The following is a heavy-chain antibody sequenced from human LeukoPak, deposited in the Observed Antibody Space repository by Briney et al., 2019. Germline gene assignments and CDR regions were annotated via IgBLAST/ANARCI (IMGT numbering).Heavy chain of an antibody. J-gene: IGHJ4*02. V-gene: IGHV3-48*03. CDR3: ARRIAAAGRSFDY. CDR2: ISNSGNTI. Sequence: GGSLRLSCAASGFTFSSYEMNWVRQAPGKGREGVSYISNSGNTIYYADSLKGRFTISRDNAKNSLYLQMNSLSAEDTAVYYCARRIAAAGRSFDYWGQGTLVTVSS. CDR1: GFTFSSYE. D-gene: IGHD6-13*01.